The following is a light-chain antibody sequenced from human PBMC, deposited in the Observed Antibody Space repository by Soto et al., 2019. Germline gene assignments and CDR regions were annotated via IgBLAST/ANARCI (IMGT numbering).Light chain of an antibody. V-gene: IGKV3-15*01. CDR1: QSVSTN. CDR2: GAS. J-gene: IGKJ2*01. Sequence: IVMTQSPATLSVSPGERATLSCRASQSVSTNLAWYQQKPGQPPSLVVYGASARATGIPARFSGSGSGTEFTLTISSLRSEDFAVYYCQHYNNWPFTFGQGTKLEIK. CDR3: QHYNNWPFT.